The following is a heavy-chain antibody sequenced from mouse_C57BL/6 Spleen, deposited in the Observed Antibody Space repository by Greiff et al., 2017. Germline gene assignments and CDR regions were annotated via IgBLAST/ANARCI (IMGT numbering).Heavy chain of an antibody. D-gene: IGHD3-3*01. V-gene: IGHV1-82*01. CDR2: IYPGDGDT. CDR3: ARSAYLGY. J-gene: IGHJ2*01. Sequence: VKLMESGPELVKPGASVKISCKASGYAFSSSWMNWVKQRPGKGLEWIGRIYPGDGDTNYNGKFKGKATLTADKSSSTAYMQLSSLTSEDSAVYFCARSAYLGYWGQGTTLTVSS. CDR1: GYAFSSSW.